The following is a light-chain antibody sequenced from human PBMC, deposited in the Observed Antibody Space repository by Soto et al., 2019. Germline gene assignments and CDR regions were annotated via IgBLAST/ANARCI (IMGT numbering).Light chain of an antibody. CDR1: QSVGIK. V-gene: IGKV3-20*01. CDR2: GAS. J-gene: IGKJ1*01. Sequence: EVLMTQSPATLSVSPVERATLSCRASQSVGIKLAWYQQKPGQAPRLLIYGASSRATGIPDRFSGSGSGTDFTLTISRLEPEDFAVYYCQQYGSSPRTFGQGTKVDIK. CDR3: QQYGSSPRT.